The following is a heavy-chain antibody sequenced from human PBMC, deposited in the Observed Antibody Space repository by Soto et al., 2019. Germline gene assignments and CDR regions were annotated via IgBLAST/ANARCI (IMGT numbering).Heavy chain of an antibody. CDR2: ISYDGGNE. Sequence: QVQLVESGGGVVQPGRSLRLSCAASGFTFSHYAFHWVRQAPGKGLAWVAGISYDGGNEYYADSEKGRFTISRDSPKNTLYLQLTNLRPDDTAVYYCVKGGTTSAFSPFDIWGQGTVVTVSS. CDR3: VKGGTTSAFSPFDI. J-gene: IGHJ3*02. D-gene: IGHD1-1*01. CDR1: GFTFSHYA. V-gene: IGHV3-30*18.